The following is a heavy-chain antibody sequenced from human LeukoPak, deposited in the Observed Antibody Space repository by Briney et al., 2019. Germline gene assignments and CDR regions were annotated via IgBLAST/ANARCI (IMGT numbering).Heavy chain of an antibody. V-gene: IGHV1-2*02. J-gene: IGHJ4*02. CDR2: INPNSGGT. Sequence: GASVKVSCKASGYTFTSYYMHWVRQAPGQGLEWMGWINPNSGGTNYAQKFQGRVTMTRDTSISTAYMELSRLTSDDTAVYYCARDRDYFFDYWGQGTLVTVSS. CDR1: GYTFTSYY. D-gene: IGHD2-21*02. CDR3: ARDRDYFFDY.